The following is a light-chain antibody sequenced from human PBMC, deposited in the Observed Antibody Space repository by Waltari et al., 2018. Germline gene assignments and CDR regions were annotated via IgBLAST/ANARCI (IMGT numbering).Light chain of an antibody. CDR1: SSDVGTYNF. J-gene: IGLJ3*02. CDR3: TSYAGSDKLL. V-gene: IGLV2-8*01. Sequence: QSALTQPPSASGSPGQPVTISCTGSSSDVGTYNFVSWYQQHPGKAPKLMIYAVTTRPSGVPDRFSGSKSGNTASLSVSGLQAEDAADYYCTSYAGSDKLLFGGGTKLTVL. CDR2: AVT.